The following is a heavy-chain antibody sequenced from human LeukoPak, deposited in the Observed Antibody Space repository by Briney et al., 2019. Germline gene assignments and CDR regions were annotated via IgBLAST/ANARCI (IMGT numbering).Heavy chain of an antibody. J-gene: IGHJ4*02. CDR2: INSDGITT. V-gene: IGHV3-74*01. D-gene: IGHD2-15*01. Sequence: PGGSLRLSCAASGFTVSSFTTHCGRHAPGKGLVWVSRINSDGITTTYADSVKGRFTISRDNTKNTLYLQMNSLRAEDTGVYYCGRDFGSLLGGQGTLVTVSS. CDR1: GFTVSSFT. CDR3: GRDFGSLL.